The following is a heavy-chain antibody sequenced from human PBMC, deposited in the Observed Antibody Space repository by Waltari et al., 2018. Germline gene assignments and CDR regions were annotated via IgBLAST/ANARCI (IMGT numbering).Heavy chain of an antibody. Sequence: QVQLVHSGAEVKKPGSSVKVSCTASGGTFSSSTISWVRQAPGQGLEWMGRIIPILGIANYAQKFQGRVTITADKSTSTAYMELSSLRSEDTAVYYCAREDTAIGGAHDYWGQGTLVTVSS. V-gene: IGHV1-69*04. D-gene: IGHD5-18*01. J-gene: IGHJ4*02. CDR2: IIPILGIA. CDR1: GGTFSSST. CDR3: AREDTAIGGAHDY.